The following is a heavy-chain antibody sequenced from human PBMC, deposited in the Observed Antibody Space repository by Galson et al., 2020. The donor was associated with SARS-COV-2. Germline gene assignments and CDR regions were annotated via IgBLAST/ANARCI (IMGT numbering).Heavy chain of an antibody. V-gene: IGHV4-30-4*01. CDR3: ARESYYYDSSGYGP. CDR2: IYYSGST. CDR1: GGSISSGDYY. D-gene: IGHD3-22*01. J-gene: IGHJ3*01. Sequence: ETSETLSLTCTVSGGSISSGDYYWSWIRQPPGKGLEWIGYIYYSGSTYYNPSLKSRVTISVDTSKNQFSLKLSSVNAADTAVYYCARESYYYDSSGYGPWGQGTMVTVSS.